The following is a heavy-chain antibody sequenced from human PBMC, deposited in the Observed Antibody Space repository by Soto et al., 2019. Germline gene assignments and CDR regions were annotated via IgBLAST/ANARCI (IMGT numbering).Heavy chain of an antibody. CDR1: GGSISSYY. Sequence: PSETLSLTCTVSGGSISSYYWSWIRQPPGKGLEWIGYIYYSGSTDYNPSLKSRVTISVDTSKNQFSLKLSSVTAADTAVYYCARQPYSSSWYGYWGQGTLVTVSS. CDR2: IYYSGST. D-gene: IGHD6-13*01. J-gene: IGHJ4*02. V-gene: IGHV4-59*08. CDR3: ARQPYSSSWYGY.